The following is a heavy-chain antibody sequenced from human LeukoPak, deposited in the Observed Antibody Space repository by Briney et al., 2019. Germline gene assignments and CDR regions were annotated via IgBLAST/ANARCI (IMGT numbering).Heavy chain of an antibody. J-gene: IGHJ4*02. CDR3: ARDVFGVDLWFGEPDY. CDR1: GFTFSSYW. CDR2: IKQDGSEK. D-gene: IGHD3-10*01. V-gene: IGHV3-7*01. Sequence: GGSLRLSCAASGFTFSSYWMSWVRQAPGKGLEWVANIKQDGSEKYYVDSVKGRFTISRDNAKNSLYLQMNSLRAEDTAVYYCARDVFGVDLWFGEPDYWGQGTLVTVSS.